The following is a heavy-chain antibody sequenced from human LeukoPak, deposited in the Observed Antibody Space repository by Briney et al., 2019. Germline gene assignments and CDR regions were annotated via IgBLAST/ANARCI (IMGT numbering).Heavy chain of an antibody. CDR2: IYYSGST. CDR1: GGSISSSSYY. CDR3: ARPGNPQTSEDYFDY. Sequence: PSETLSLTCTVSGGSISSSSYYWGWLRQPPGKGLEWIGSIYYSGSTYYNPSLKSRVTISADTSKNQFSLKLSSVTAADTAVYYCARPGNPQTSEDYFDYWGQGTLVTVSS. V-gene: IGHV4-39*01. J-gene: IGHJ4*02.